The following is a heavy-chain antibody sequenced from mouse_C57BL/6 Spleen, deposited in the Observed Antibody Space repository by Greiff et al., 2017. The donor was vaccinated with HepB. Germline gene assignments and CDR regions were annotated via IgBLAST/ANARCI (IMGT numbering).Heavy chain of an antibody. CDR3: AKNYYGIRGWYFDV. J-gene: IGHJ1*03. V-gene: IGHV5-17*01. D-gene: IGHD1-1*01. CDR1: GFTFSDYG. Sequence: EVKLVESGGGLVKPGGSLKLSCAASGFTFSDYGMHWVRQAPEKGLEWVAYISSGSSTIYYADTVKGRFTISRDNAKNTLFLQMTSLRYEDTAMYYCAKNYYGIRGWYFDVWGTGTTVTVSS. CDR2: ISSGSSTI.